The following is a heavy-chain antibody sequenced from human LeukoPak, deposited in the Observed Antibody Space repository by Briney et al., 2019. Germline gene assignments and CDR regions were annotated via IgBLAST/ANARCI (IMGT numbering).Heavy chain of an antibody. D-gene: IGHD2-21*02. CDR3: AKDLLDCGGDCLFDP. V-gene: IGHV3-23*01. CDR2: ISGSGGST. CDR1: GFTFSSYA. J-gene: IGHJ5*02. Sequence: GGSLRLSCAASGFTFSSYAMSWVRQAPGKGLEWVSAISGSGGSTYYADSVKGRFTISRDNSKNTLYLQMNSLRAEDTAVFYCAKDLLDCGGDCLFDPWGQGTLVTVSS.